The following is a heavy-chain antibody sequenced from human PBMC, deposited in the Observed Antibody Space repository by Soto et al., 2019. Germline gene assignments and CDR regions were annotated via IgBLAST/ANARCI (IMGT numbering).Heavy chain of an antibody. CDR1: GFSLSTSGVG. CDR3: AHRPSYCSGGSCHSGFDY. V-gene: IGHV2-5*02. J-gene: IGHJ4*02. Sequence: QITLKESGPTLVKPTQTLTLTCTFSGFSLSTSGVGVGWICQPPGQALEWLALIYWDDDKRYSPSLKSRLTITKDTSKNQVVLTMTNMDPVDTATYYCAHRPSYCSGGSCHSGFDYWAQGTLVTVSS. CDR2: IYWDDDK. D-gene: IGHD2-15*01.